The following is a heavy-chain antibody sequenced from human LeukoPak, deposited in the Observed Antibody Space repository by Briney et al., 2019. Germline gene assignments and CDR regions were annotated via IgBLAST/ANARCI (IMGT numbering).Heavy chain of an antibody. CDR1: GFTFSSYA. V-gene: IGHV3-20*04. CDR3: ARVSGYSSSWYPFDY. J-gene: IGHJ4*02. Sequence: GGSLRLSCAASGFTFSSYAVSWVRQAPGKGLEWVSGINWNGGSTGYADSVKGRFTISRDNAKNSLYLQMNSLRAEDTALYYCARVSGYSSSWYPFDYWGQGTLVTVSS. CDR2: INWNGGST. D-gene: IGHD6-13*01.